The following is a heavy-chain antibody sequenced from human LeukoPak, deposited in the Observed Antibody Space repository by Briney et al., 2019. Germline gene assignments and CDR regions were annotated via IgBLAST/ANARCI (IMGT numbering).Heavy chain of an antibody. CDR1: GSSISSGSYY. J-gene: IGHJ4*02. CDR3: AKIRSGSPWIDY. CDR2: IYTSGST. Sequence: SQTLSLTCTVSGSSISSGSYYWSWIRQPAGKGLEWIGRIYTSGSTNYNPSLKSRVTISVDTSKNQFSLKLSSVTAADTAVYYCAKIRSGSPWIDYWGQGTLVTVSS. D-gene: IGHD1-26*01. V-gene: IGHV4-61*02.